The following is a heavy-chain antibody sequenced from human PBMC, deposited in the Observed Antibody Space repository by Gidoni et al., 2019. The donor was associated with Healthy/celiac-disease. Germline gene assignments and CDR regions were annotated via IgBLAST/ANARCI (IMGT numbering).Heavy chain of an antibody. CDR2: IFSNDEK. J-gene: IGHJ5*02. Sequence: QVTLKESGPVLVKPIETLTLTCTVSGFSLSNARMGVSWIRQPPGKALEWLAHIFSNDEKSYSTSLKSRLTISKDTSKSQVVLTMTNMDPVDTATYYCARTYYDFWSGPEGGWFDPWGQGTLVTVSS. V-gene: IGHV2-26*01. CDR1: GFSLSNARMG. CDR3: ARTYYDFWSGPEGGWFDP. D-gene: IGHD3-3*01.